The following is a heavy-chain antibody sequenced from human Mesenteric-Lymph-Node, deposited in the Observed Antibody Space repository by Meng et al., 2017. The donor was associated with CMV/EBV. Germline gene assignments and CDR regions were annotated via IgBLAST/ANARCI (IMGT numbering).Heavy chain of an antibody. CDR1: GFTFSRYW. D-gene: IGHD1-26*01. V-gene: IGHV3-7*01. J-gene: IGHJ4*02. Sequence: GESLKISCAAYGFTFSRYWMSWVRQAPGKGLEWVANIKQDGSEEYYVGSVKGRFTISRDNAKNTLYVQMSSLRAEDTAVYYCARDRREPGEIDYWGQGTLVTVSS. CDR2: IKQDGSEE. CDR3: ARDRREPGEIDY.